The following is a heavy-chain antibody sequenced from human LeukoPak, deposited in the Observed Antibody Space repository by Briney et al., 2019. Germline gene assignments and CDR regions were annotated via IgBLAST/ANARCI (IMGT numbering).Heavy chain of an antibody. CDR1: GGSISSGGYY. CDR2: IYHSGST. V-gene: IGHV4-30-2*01. Sequence: PSETPSLTCTVSGGSISSGGYYWSWIRQPPGKGLEWIGYIYHSGSTYYNPSLKSRVTISVDRSKNQFSLKLSSVTAADTAVYYCARGTSGDPYNWFDPWGQGTLVTVSS. D-gene: IGHD7-27*01. J-gene: IGHJ5*02. CDR3: ARGTSGDPYNWFDP.